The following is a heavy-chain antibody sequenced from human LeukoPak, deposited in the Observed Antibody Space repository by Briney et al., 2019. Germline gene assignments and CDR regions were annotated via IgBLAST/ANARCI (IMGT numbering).Heavy chain of an antibody. CDR2: IIPIFGTA. CDR3: ARDGIAVAGTGDY. Sequence: ASVKVSCKASGGTFSSYAISWVRQAPGQGLEWMGRIIPIFGTANYAQKFQGRVTITTDESTSTAYMELSSLRSEDTAVYYCARDGIAVAGTGDYWGQGTLVTVPS. V-gene: IGHV1-69*05. D-gene: IGHD6-19*01. J-gene: IGHJ4*02. CDR1: GGTFSSYA.